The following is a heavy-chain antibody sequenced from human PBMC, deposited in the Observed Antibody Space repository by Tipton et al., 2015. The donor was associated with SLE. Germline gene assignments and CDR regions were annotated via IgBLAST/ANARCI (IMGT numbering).Heavy chain of an antibody. CDR3: ARWNFVTMTGGFDI. CDR2: INYSGTT. Sequence: TLSLTCTVSGGSISISSYYWAWIRQPPGKGLECIGNINYSGTTSYNPSLKSRVTMSVDTSQTQFSLTLRSVTAADTAIYYCARWNFVTMTGGFDIWGQGTMFTVSS. J-gene: IGHJ3*02. CDR1: GGSISISSYY. D-gene: IGHD1-7*01. V-gene: IGHV4-39*07.